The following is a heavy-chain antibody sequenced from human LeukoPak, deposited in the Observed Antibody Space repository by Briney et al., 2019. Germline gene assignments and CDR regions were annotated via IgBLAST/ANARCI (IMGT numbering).Heavy chain of an antibody. J-gene: IGHJ2*01. CDR2: IYYSGST. CDR1: GGSISSYY. D-gene: IGHD4-17*01. Sequence: SETLSLTCTVSGGSISSYYWSWIRQPPGKGLEWIGYIYYSGSTNYNPSLKSRVTISVDTSKNQFSLKLGSVTAADTAVYYCARLATTVTTNWYFDLWGRGTLVTVSS. V-gene: IGHV4-59*08. CDR3: ARLATTVTTNWYFDL.